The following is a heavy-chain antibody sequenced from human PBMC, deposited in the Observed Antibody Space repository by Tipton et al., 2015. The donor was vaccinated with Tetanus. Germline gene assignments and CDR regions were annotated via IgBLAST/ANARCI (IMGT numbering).Heavy chain of an antibody. V-gene: IGHV4-31*03. J-gene: IGHJ4*02. CDR1: GDSISSGPYS. D-gene: IGHD2-21*01. CDR3: AIVSRLFFYFDS. CDR2: IYYSGTS. Sequence: TLSLTCTVSGDSISSGPYSWSWLRQHPGKGLELIGYIYYSGTSYISPSLTRRVSIALDTSRNQFSLNLTSVTVADSAVYFCAIVSRLFFYFDSWGPGAQFPVSS.